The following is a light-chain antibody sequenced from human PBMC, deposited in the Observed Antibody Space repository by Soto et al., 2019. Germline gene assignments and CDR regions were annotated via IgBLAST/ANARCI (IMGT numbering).Light chain of an antibody. Sequence: QSALTQPASVSGSPGQSITISCTGTSSDVGGYNYVSWYQQYPGKAPTLMIYDVSNRPSGVSNRFSGSKSGNTASLTISGLQAEDEADYYCSSYTSSSTLIFGGGTQLTVL. CDR2: DVS. CDR1: SSDVGGYNY. J-gene: IGLJ2*01. CDR3: SSYTSSSTLI. V-gene: IGLV2-14*01.